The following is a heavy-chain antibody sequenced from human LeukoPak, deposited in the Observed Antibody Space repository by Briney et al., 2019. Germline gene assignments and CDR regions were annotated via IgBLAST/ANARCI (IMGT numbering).Heavy chain of an antibody. D-gene: IGHD6-13*01. J-gene: IGHJ5*02. V-gene: IGHV4-59*01. CDR1: GGSITSYY. Sequence: SETLSLTCTVSGGSITSYYWNWIRQPPGKGLEWIGNIYYSGSTNYNPSLKSRVTISVDTSKNQFSLKLNSVTAADTAVYYCASSIAADNWFDPWGQGTLVTVSS. CDR3: ASSIAADNWFDP. CDR2: IYYSGST.